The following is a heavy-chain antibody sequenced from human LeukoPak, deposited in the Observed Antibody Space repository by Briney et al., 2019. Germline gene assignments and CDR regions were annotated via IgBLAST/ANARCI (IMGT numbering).Heavy chain of an antibody. J-gene: IGHJ4*02. CDR1: GFTFSSYG. CDR3: ARDPAAGTLDY. V-gene: IGHV3-33*01. Sequence: GRSLRLSCAASGFTFSSYGMHWVRQAPGKGLEWVAVIWYDGSNKYYADSVKGRFTISRDNSKNTLHLQMNSLRAEDTAVYYCARDPAAGTLDYWGQGTLVTVSS. CDR2: IWYDGSNK. D-gene: IGHD6-13*01.